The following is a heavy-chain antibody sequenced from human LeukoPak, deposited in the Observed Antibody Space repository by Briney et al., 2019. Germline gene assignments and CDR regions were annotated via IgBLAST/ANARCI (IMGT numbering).Heavy chain of an antibody. D-gene: IGHD3-16*01. Sequence: ASVRVSCKPSGYTLTGFYLHWVRPAPGQGLGWVGWIYPNSGGTNYAQKFQGGVTMTWDTSISTAYMELSSLRSDDTAVYYCARDRGPEWWGSFDYWGQGSLVTVSS. CDR1: GYTLTGFY. V-gene: IGHV1-2*02. CDR3: ARDRGPEWWGSFDY. CDR2: IYPNSGGT. J-gene: IGHJ4*02.